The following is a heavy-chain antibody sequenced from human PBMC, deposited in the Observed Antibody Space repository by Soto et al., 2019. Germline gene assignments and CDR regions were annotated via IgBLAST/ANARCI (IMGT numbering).Heavy chain of an antibody. CDR1: GFTFSSYW. Sequence: EVQLVESGGGLVQPGGSLKLSCTGSGFTFSSYWMSWVRQAPGKGLEWVANINQDGSEKYSVDSVGGRFTISRDNAKNSLFLQMNSLRVEDTAVYYCARPPIVVEPTTINWFDPWGQGTLVTVSS. CDR3: ARPPIVVEPTTINWFDP. V-gene: IGHV3-7*01. J-gene: IGHJ5*02. CDR2: INQDGSEK. D-gene: IGHD2-2*02.